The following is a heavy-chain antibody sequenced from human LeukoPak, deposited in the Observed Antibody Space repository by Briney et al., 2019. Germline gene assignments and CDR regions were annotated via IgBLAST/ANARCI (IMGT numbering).Heavy chain of an antibody. D-gene: IGHD2-21*01. CDR1: DGSISSYY. CDR2: IYTSGST. J-gene: IGHJ4*02. V-gene: IGHV4-4*07. CDR3: ARVNEAYCGGDCFYFDY. Sequence: PSETLSLTCTVSDGSISSYYWSWIRQPAGKGLGWIGRIYTSGSTNYNPSLKSRVTMSVDTSKNQFSLKLSSVTAADTAVYYCARVNEAYCGGDCFYFDYWGQGTLVTVSS.